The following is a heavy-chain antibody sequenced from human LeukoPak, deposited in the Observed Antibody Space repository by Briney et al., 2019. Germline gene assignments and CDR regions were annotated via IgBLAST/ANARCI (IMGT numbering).Heavy chain of an antibody. CDR3: AKYGSGQLWLLGWYFDF. J-gene: IGHJ2*01. CDR2: ISHDGAST. V-gene: IGHV3-23*01. Sequence: GGSLRLSCAASGCTSYNYAVTWVRQAPGKGLEWVSSISHDGASTHYADSVKGRFTISRDNSKNTVFLQMDSLRAEDTAVYFCAKYGSGQLWLLGWYFDFWGRGTLVSVSS. CDR1: GCTSYNYA. D-gene: IGHD3-16*01.